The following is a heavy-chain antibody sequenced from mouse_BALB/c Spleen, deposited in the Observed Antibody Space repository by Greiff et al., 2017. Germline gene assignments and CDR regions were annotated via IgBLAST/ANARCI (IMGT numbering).Heavy chain of an antibody. Sequence: VQLKQSGTVLVRPGASVKMSCKASGYTFTSYWMHWVKQRPGQGLEWIGAIYPGNSDTSYNQKFKGKAKLTAVTSTSTAYMALSSLTSEDSAVYSAAPYCSGPPYAMDYWGQGTSVTVSA. CDR2: IYPGNSDT. CDR3: APYCSGPPYAMDY. J-gene: IGHJ4*01. CDR1: GYTFTSYW. D-gene: IGHD2-12*01. V-gene: IGHV1-5*01.